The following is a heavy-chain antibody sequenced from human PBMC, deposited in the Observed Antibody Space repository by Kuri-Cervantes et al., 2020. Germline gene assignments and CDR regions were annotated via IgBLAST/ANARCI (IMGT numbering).Heavy chain of an antibody. CDR2: INHSGST. D-gene: IGHD2-15*01. V-gene: IGHV4-34*01. CDR3: ARRYWAGPFDY. J-gene: IGHJ4*02. Sequence: GSLRLSCAVYGGSFSGYYWSWIRQPPGKGLEWIGEINHSGSTNYNPSLKSRVTISVDTSKNQFSLRLTSVTATDTAVYYCARRYWAGPFDYWGQGTLVTVSS. CDR1: GGSFSGYY.